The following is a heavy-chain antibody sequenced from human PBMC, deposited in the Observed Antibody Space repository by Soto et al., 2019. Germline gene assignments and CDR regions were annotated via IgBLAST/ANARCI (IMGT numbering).Heavy chain of an antibody. V-gene: IGHV1-3*01. D-gene: IGHD6-6*01. CDR1: GYTFTSYA. J-gene: IGHJ3*02. Sequence: ASVKVSCKASGYTFTSYAMHWVRQAPGQRLEWMGWINAGNGNTKYSQKFQGRVTITRDTSASTAYMGLSSLRSEDTAVYYCARDGHSSSSAAFDIWGQGTMVTVSS. CDR2: INAGNGNT. CDR3: ARDGHSSSSAAFDI.